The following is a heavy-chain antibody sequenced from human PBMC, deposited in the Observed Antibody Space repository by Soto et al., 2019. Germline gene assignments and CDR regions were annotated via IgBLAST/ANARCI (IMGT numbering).Heavy chain of an antibody. J-gene: IGHJ6*02. V-gene: IGHV4-4*02. Sequence: PSETLSLTCAVSGGSISSSNWWSWVRQPPGKGLEWIGEIYHSGSTNYNPSPKSRVTISVDKSKNQFSLKLSSVTAADTAVYYCARDRGSISSHPSYYYYYGMDVWGQGTTVTVSS. CDR3: ARDRGSISSHPSYYYYYGMDV. D-gene: IGHD6-13*01. CDR2: IYHSGST. CDR1: GGSISSSNW.